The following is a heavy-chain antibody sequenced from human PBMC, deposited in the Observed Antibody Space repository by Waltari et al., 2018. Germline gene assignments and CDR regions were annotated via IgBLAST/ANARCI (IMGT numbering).Heavy chain of an antibody. CDR2: ISPSGGST. D-gene: IGHD3-16*01. CDR3: ARAGAGGVTFDY. V-gene: IGHV1-46*01. CDR1: GYTFTSYY. J-gene: IGHJ4*02. Sequence: QVQLVQSGAEVKKPGASVKVSCKASGYTFTSYYMHWVRQAPGQGLEWMGIISPSGGSTSYAQKFQGRVTMTRDTSTSTVYMELSSLRSEDTAVYYCARAGAGGVTFDYWGQGTLVTVSS.